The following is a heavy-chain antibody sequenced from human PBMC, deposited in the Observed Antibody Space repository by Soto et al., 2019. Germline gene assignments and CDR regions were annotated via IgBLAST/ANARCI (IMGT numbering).Heavy chain of an antibody. V-gene: IGHV1-18*01. CDR3: ARWRYGDY. CDR1: GYTFTSYG. J-gene: IGHJ4*02. Sequence: QVHLVQSGAEVKKPGASVKVSCKGSGYTFTSYGITWVRQAPGQGLEWMGWISAHNGNTDYAQKLQGRVTVTRDTSTSTAYMGLRSLRSHDTAVYYCARWRYGDYWGQGALVTVSS. D-gene: IGHD1-1*01. CDR2: ISAHNGNT.